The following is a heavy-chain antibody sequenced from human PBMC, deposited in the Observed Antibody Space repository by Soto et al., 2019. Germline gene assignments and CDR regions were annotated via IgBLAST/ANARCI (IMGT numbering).Heavy chain of an antibody. CDR3: ARGSYGGNGYYYYGMDV. CDR1: GGTFSSYA. Sequence: QVQLVQSGAEVKKPGSSVKVSCKASGGTFSSYAISWVRLAPGQGLEWMGGIIPIFGTANYAQKFQGRVTITADESTSTAYMELSSLRSEDTAVYYCARGSYGGNGYYYYGMDVWGQGTTVTVSS. D-gene: IGHD4-17*01. CDR2: IIPIFGTA. J-gene: IGHJ6*02. V-gene: IGHV1-69*12.